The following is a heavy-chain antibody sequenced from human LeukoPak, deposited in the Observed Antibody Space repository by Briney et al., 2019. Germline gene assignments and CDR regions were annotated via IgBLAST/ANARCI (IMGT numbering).Heavy chain of an antibody. J-gene: IGHJ4*02. CDR1: GGSTSSYY. CDR3: ARMAAAGNYYFDY. V-gene: IGHV4-4*07. CDR2: IYTSGST. Sequence: PSETLSLTCTVSGGSTSSYYWSWIRQPAGKGLEWIGRIYTSGSTNYNPSLKSRVTISIDTSKNQFSLKLSSVTAADTAVYFCARMAAAGNYYFDYWGQGTLVTVSS. D-gene: IGHD6-13*01.